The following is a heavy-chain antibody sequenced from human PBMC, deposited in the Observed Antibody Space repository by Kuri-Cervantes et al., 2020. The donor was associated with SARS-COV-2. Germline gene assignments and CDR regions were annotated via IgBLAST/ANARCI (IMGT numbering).Heavy chain of an antibody. D-gene: IGHD3-16*01. CDR3: ARGELGAYYYYMDV. Sequence: SETLSLTCTVSGYSLRNGFFWGWIRQPPGKGLEWIGSMFHGGHSYYNPSLKSRVTISADTSKNQFSLKLNSVTAADTAVYYCARGELGAYYYYMDVWGKGTTVTVSS. CDR2: MFHGGHS. J-gene: IGHJ6*03. V-gene: IGHV4-38-2*02. CDR1: GYSLRNGFF.